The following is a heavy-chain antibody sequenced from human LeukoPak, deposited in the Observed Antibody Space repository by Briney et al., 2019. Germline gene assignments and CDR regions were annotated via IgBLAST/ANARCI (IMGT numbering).Heavy chain of an antibody. CDR3: AKAGITIFGVVNYFDY. V-gene: IGHV3-23*01. CDR1: GFTFSSYW. D-gene: IGHD3-3*01. CDR2: ISGSGGST. J-gene: IGHJ4*02. Sequence: GGSLRLSCAASGFTFSSYWMSWVRQAPGKGLEWVSAISGSGGSTYYADSVKGRFTISRDNSKNTLYLQMNSLRAEDTAVYYCAKAGITIFGVVNYFDYWGQGTLVTVSS.